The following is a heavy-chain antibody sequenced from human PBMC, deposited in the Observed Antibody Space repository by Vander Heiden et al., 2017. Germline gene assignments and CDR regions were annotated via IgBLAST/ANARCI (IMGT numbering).Heavy chain of an antibody. V-gene: IGHV3-30*04. D-gene: IGHD3-10*01. CDR2: ISYDGKNK. CDR1: GFPFSLNA. CDR3: ARQSDYYGYAYFDL. Sequence: QVQLVESGGGVVQPGRSLRLSCEASGFPFSLNAMHWVRQGPGKGLEWVASISYDGKNKLYADSVRGRLNIARDNPKATLFLEMNTLRPDDTAVYYCARQSDYYGYAYFDLWGQGTLVSVSS. J-gene: IGHJ4*02.